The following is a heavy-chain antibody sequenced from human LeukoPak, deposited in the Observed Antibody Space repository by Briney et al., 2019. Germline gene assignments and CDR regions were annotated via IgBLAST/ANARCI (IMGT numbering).Heavy chain of an antibody. CDR3: ATLKLRYFDWSDY. J-gene: IGHJ4*02. CDR1: GFTFSSYS. Sequence: GGSLRLSCAASGFTFSSYSMNWVRQAPGKGLEWVSSISSSSSYIYYADSVKGRFAISRDNAKNSLYLQMNSLRAEDTAVYYCATLKLRYFDWSDYWGQGTLVTVSS. V-gene: IGHV3-21*01. D-gene: IGHD3-9*01. CDR2: ISSSSSYI.